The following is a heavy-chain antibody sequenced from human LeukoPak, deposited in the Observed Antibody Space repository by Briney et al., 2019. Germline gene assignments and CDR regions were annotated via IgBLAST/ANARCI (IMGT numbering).Heavy chain of an antibody. V-gene: IGHV3-48*04. Sequence: PGGSLRLSCVASGFTFPDLSMNWVRQAPGKGLEWISYISGRGGTIYYADSVKGRFSISRDNAKNSLYLQVNSLRAEDTAVYFCARDRVADTEKIGNFYYFYMDVWGKGTTVTVS. J-gene: IGHJ6*03. CDR2: ISGRGGTI. CDR3: ARDRVADTEKIGNFYYFYMDV. CDR1: GFTFPDLS. D-gene: IGHD2-21*01.